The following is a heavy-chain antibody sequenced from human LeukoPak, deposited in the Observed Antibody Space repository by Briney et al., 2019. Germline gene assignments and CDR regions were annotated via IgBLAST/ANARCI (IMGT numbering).Heavy chain of an antibody. J-gene: IGHJ3*02. CDR3: AKGTGYCDSSGYDPFDI. CDR1: GFTFSSYV. CDR2: ISGGGGRT. V-gene: IGHV3-23*01. Sequence: PGGSLRLSCAASGFTFSSYVMSWVRQAPGKGLEWVSAISGGGGRTYYADSVKGRLTISRDNSKNTLYLQMNSLRAEDTAVYYCAKGTGYCDSSGYDPFDIWGQGTMVTVSS. D-gene: IGHD3-22*01.